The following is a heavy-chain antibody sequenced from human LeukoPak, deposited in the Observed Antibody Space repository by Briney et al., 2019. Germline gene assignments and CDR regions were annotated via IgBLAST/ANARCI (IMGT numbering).Heavy chain of an antibody. Sequence: SETLSLTCTVSGGSISSYYWGWIRQPPGKGLEWIGSIYYSGSTYYNPSLKSRVTISVDTSKNQFSLKLSSVTAADTAVYYCAREGQQLGYYYYGMDVWGQGTTVTVSS. V-gene: IGHV4-39*07. J-gene: IGHJ6*02. CDR3: AREGQQLGYYYYGMDV. D-gene: IGHD6-13*01. CDR2: IYYSGST. CDR1: GGSISSYY.